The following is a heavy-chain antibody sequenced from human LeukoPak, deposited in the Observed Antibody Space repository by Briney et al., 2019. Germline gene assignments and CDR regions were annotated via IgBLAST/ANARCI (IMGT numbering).Heavy chain of an antibody. J-gene: IGHJ4*02. D-gene: IGHD3-3*01. Sequence: GGSLRLSCAASGFTFSNAWMRWVRQAPGKGLEWVGRIKSKTDGGTTDYAAPVKGRFTISRDDSKNTLYLQMNSLKTEDTAVYYCLRERYYDFWSGYYSFDYWGQGTLVTVSS. V-gene: IGHV3-15*01. CDR2: IKSKTDGGTT. CDR1: GFTFSNAW. CDR3: LRERYYDFWSGYYSFDY.